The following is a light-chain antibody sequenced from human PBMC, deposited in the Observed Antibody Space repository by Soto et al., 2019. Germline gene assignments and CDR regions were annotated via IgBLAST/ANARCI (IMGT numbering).Light chain of an antibody. J-gene: IGKJ4*01. CDR3: QQYNSWPLT. V-gene: IGKV3D-15*01. CDR2: DIF. CDR1: QSVGSY. Sequence: EIVMTQSPATLSVSPGERATLSCRASQSVGSYLAWYQQKPGQAPRLVIYDIFTLDTGVPTRISGSGSGTEFTLTISSLQSEDFAVYYCQQYNSWPLTFGGGTKVEIK.